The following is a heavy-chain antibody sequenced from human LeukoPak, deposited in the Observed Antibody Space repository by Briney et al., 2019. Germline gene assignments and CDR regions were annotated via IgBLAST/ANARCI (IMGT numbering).Heavy chain of an antibody. CDR3: ARVYSGYDYSFDY. CDR2: ISSSSSTI. D-gene: IGHD5-12*01. Sequence: GGSLRLSCAASGFTFSSYSMNWVRQAPGKGLEWVSYISSSSSTIYYADSVKGRFTISRDNAKHSLYLQMNSLRAEDTAVYYCARVYSGYDYSFDYWGQGTLVTVSS. J-gene: IGHJ4*02. V-gene: IGHV3-48*04. CDR1: GFTFSSYS.